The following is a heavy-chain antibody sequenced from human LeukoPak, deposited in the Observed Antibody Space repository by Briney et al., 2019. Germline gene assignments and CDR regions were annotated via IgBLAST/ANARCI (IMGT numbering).Heavy chain of an antibody. CDR2: ISSSSSYI. D-gene: IGHD3-10*01. CDR3: ARDPITMVRIYGMDV. CDR1: GFTFSSYS. J-gene: IGHJ6*02. V-gene: IGHV3-21*01. Sequence: GGSLRLSCAASGFTFSSYSMNWVRQAPGKGLEWVSSISSSSSYIYYADSVKGRFTISRDNAKNSLYLQMNSLRAEDTAVYYCARDPITMVRIYGMDVWGQGTTVTVSS.